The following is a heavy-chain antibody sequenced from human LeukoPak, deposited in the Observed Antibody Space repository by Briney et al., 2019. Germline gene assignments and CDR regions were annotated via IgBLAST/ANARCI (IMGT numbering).Heavy chain of an antibody. V-gene: IGHV1-18*01. CDR2: ISAYNGNT. Sequence: EASVKVSCKASGYTFTSYGISWVRQAPGQGLEWMGWISAYNGNTNYAQKLSGRVTMTTDTSTSTAYMELRSLRSDDTAVYYCARAYYYDSSGYGTFDPWGQGTLVTVSS. CDR1: GYTFTSYG. D-gene: IGHD3-22*01. J-gene: IGHJ5*02. CDR3: ARAYYYDSSGYGTFDP.